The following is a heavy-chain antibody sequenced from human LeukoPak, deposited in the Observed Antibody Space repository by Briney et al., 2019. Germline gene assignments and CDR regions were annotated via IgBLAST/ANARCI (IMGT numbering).Heavy chain of an antibody. CDR2: ISGSGGST. D-gene: IGHD3-10*01. V-gene: IGHV3-23*01. CDR3: AKDKARGTLAGLGY. Sequence: PGGSLRLSCAASGFTFSSYAMSWVRQAPGKGLEWVSAISGSGGSTYYADSVKGRFTISRDNSKNTLYLQMNSLRAEDTAVHYCAKDKARGTLAGLGYWGQGTLVTVSS. J-gene: IGHJ4*02. CDR1: GFTFSSYA.